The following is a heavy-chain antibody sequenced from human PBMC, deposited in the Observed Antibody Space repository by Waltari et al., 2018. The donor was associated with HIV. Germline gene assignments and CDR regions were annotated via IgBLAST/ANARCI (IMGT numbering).Heavy chain of an antibody. V-gene: IGHV6-1*01. CDR1: GDSVSSNSSP. CDR2: TYYRSKWSN. CDR3: ARAPVGGWYFDI. D-gene: IGHD1-26*01. J-gene: IGHJ2*01. Sequence: QVQLPQSGPGLATPPQSTSPTCAIPGDSVSSNSSPWHRIRQSPSRGLEWLGRTYYRSKWSNDYAVSVKSRITINPDTSNNQFSLQLNSVSPEDTAVYYCARAPVGGWYFDIWGRGTLVTVSS.